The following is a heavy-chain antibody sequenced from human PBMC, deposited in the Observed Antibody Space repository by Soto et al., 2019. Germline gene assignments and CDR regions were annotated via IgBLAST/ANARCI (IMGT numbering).Heavy chain of an antibody. CDR2: IYYSGST. D-gene: IGHD3-22*01. J-gene: IGHJ3*02. V-gene: IGHV4-59*01. CDR1: GGSISSYY. Sequence: PSETLSLTCTVSGGSISSYYWSWIRQPPGKGLEWIGYIYYSGSTNYNPSLKSRVTISVDTSKNQFSLKLSSVTAADTAVYYCARDSGFGYYDSSGSSYDIWGQGTMVTVSS. CDR3: ARDSGFGYYDSSGSSYDI.